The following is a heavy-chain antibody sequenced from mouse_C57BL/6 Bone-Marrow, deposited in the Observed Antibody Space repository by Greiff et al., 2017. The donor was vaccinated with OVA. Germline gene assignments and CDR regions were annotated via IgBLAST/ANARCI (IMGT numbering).Heavy chain of an antibody. CDR2: IDPETGGT. Sequence: QVQLKPSGAELVRPGASVTLSCKASGYTFTDYEMHWVKQTPVHGLEWIGAIDPETGGTAYNQKFKGKAILTADKSSSTAYMELRSLTSEDSAVYYCTMYGYDWYVDVWGTGTTVTVSS. D-gene: IGHD2-2*01. J-gene: IGHJ1*03. V-gene: IGHV1-15*01. CDR1: GYTFTDYE. CDR3: TMYGYDWYVDV.